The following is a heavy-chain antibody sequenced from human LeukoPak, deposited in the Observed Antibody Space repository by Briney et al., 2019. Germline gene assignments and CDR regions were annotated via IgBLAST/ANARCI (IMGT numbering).Heavy chain of an antibody. CDR3: ARLGGSYYYYYYMDV. V-gene: IGHV4-34*01. Sequence: SETLSLTCAVYGGSFSGYYWSWIRQPPGKGLEWIGEINHSGSTNYNPSLKSRVTISIDTSKNQFSLKLNSVTAADTAVYYCARLGGSYYYYYYMDVWGKGTTVTISS. D-gene: IGHD3-16*01. CDR2: INHSGST. CDR1: GGSFSGYY. J-gene: IGHJ6*03.